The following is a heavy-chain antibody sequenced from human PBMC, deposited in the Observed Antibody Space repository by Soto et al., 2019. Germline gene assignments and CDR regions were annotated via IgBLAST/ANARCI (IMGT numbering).Heavy chain of an antibody. D-gene: IGHD5-18*01. CDR3: ASLDTAVIKTGGY. Sequence: EVQLVESGGGLVQPGGSLRLSCAASGLKVSSWMSWVRQAPGKGLEWVAMTTQDGSGRHYLDSLKGRFTISRDSAKNSMYLQMNRLTVEDTAMYYCASLDTAVIKTGGYWGQGTQVTVYS. V-gene: IGHV3-7*01. CDR1: GLKVSSW. CDR2: TTQDGSGR. J-gene: IGHJ4*02.